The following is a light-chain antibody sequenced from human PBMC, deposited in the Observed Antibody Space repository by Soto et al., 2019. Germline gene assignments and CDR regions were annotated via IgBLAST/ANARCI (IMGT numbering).Light chain of an antibody. CDR3: HQSVVSRWT. CDR2: GTS. J-gene: IGKJ1*01. CDR1: QSVSSNY. Sequence: EIVLTQSPGTLSLSPVERATLSFRASQSVSSNYLAWYQQKPGQAPRLLIYGTSSRATGVPDRFTGSGSGTDFTLTISRLEPEDFAVYYCHQSVVSRWTFGQGTKVDIK. V-gene: IGKV3-20*01.